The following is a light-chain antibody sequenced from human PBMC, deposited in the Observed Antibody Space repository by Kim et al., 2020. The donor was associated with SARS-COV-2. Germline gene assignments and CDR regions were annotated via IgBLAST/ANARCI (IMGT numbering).Light chain of an antibody. J-gene: IGLJ3*02. Sequence: SYELTQPSSVSVSPGQSARITCSGDALPKKHAYWYQQKPGQAPVLVIYNDNKRPSGIPERFSGSSSGTTVTLTISGVQAEDEADYYCSSYAGTGTWVFGGGTQLTVL. CDR1: ALPKKH. CDR3: SSYAGTGTWV. V-gene: IGLV3-25*03. CDR2: NDN.